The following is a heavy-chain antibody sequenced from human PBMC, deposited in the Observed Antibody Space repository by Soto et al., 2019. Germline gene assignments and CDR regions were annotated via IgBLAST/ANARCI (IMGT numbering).Heavy chain of an antibody. CDR2: IYPGDSDT. J-gene: IGHJ6*02. D-gene: IGHD6-13*01. CDR1: GYSFTSYW. V-gene: IGHV5-51*01. Sequence: GESLKISCKGSGYSFTSYWIGWVRQMPGKGLEWMGIIYPGDSDTRYSPSFQGQVTISADKSISTAYLQWSSLKASDTAMYYCARHVEAAAGPVPSYGMDVWGQGTTVTVSS. CDR3: ARHVEAAAGPVPSYGMDV.